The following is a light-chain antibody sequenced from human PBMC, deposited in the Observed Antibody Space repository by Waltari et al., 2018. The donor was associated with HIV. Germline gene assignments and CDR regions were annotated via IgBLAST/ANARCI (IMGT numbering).Light chain of an antibody. Sequence: DIVMTQSPATLSVSPGERATLSCRASQNISNTLVWYQQKPGQAPRLLIHAVSNRATGIPARFSGSGSGTEFTLSISSLQSEDFAVYYCQQYVEWPLTFGGGTKVEIK. CDR1: QNISNT. CDR2: AVS. J-gene: IGKJ4*01. V-gene: IGKV3-15*01. CDR3: QQYVEWPLT.